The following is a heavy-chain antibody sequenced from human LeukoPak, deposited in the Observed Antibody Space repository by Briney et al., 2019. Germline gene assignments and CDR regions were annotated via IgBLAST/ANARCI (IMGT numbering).Heavy chain of an antibody. D-gene: IGHD6-13*01. CDR2: INHSGST. CDR1: GGSFSGYY. V-gene: IGHV4-34*01. Sequence: SETLSLSCAVYGGSFSGYYWSWIRQPPGKGLEWIGEINHSGSTIYNPSLKSRVTISVDTSKNKFSLKLSSVTAADTAVYYFGIGSGSSWSLFDYWGQGTLVTVSS. CDR3: GIGSGSSWSLFDY. J-gene: IGHJ4*02.